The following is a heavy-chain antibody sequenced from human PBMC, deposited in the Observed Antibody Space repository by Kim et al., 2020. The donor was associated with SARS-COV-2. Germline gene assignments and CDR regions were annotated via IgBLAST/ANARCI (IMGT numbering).Heavy chain of an antibody. J-gene: IGHJ4*02. V-gene: IGHV3-72*01. CDR3: ASGAIAAAFDY. D-gene: IGHD6-13*01. Sequence: GSLRLSCAASGFTFSDHYMDWVRQAPGKGLEWVGRTRNKANSYTTEYAASVKGRFTISRDDSKNSLYLQMNSLKTEDTAVYYCASGAIAAAFDYWGQGTLVTVSS. CDR1: GFTFSDHY. CDR2: TRNKANSYTT.